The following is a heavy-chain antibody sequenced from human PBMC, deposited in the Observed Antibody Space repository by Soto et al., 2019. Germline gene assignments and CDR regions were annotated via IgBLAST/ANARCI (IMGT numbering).Heavy chain of an antibody. CDR2: IYYSGST. J-gene: IGHJ4*02. CDR3: AREVLWFGEFPDLYFDY. CDR1: GGSISSYY. D-gene: IGHD3-10*01. V-gene: IGHV4-59*01. Sequence: SETLSLTCTVSGGSISSYYWSWIRQPPGKGLEWIGYIYYSGSTNYNPSLKSRVTISVDTSKNQFSLKLSSVTAADTAVYYCAREVLWFGEFPDLYFDYWGQGTLVTVSS.